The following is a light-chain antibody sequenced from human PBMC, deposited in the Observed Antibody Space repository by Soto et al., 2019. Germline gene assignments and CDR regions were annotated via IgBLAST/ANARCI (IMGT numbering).Light chain of an antibody. Sequence: QSVLTQPASVSGSPGQSITISRTGTSNDVCFFYSFSWYQQFPGKAPKLIIHDVNSRPLGVSYRFSGSKSCKTASLTISWLQAEDEADYYCSSYTSSSSYVFGSGTKVTVL. V-gene: IGLV2-14*01. CDR3: SSYTSSSSYV. J-gene: IGLJ1*01. CDR2: DVN. CDR1: SNDVCFFYS.